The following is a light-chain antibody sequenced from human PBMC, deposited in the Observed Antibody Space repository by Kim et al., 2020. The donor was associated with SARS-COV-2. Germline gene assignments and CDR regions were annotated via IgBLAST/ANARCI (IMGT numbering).Light chain of an antibody. Sequence: SASVGDKVTVTCRASQSISTYLNWFQQKPGKAPKLLMYAASTLQSGVPRRFTGGGSGTDFTLTINSLQPEDFAIYFCQQSYSPPYTFGQGTKLRS. CDR2: AAS. CDR1: QSISTY. J-gene: IGKJ2*01. CDR3: QQSYSPPYT. V-gene: IGKV1-39*01.